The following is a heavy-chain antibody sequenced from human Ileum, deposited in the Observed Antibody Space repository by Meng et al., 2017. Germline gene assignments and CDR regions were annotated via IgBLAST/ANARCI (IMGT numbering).Heavy chain of an antibody. J-gene: IGHJ5*02. V-gene: IGHV4-34*01. CDR2: INHSGST. CDR3: ARGGPWFDP. CDR1: GGSFSCYY. Sequence: QVQLQKGGAGLLQASETLSLTCAFYGGSFSCYYWSWIRQPPGKVLEWIGEINHSGSTNYNPSLKSRVTTSVDTSKNQFSLKLSSVTAADTAVYYCARGGPWFDPWGQGTLVTVSS.